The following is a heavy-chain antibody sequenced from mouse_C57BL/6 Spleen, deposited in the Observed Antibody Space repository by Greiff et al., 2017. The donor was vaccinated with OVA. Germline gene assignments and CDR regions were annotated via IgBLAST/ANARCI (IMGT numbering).Heavy chain of an antibody. Sequence: VQLQQPGAELVKPGASVKLSCKASGYTFTSYWMHWVKQRPGQGLEWIGMIHPNSGSTNYNEKFKSKATLTVDKSSSTAYMQLSSLTSEDSAVYYGRIYYDYEGYYFDYWGQGTTLTVSS. D-gene: IGHD2-4*01. CDR2: IHPNSGST. V-gene: IGHV1-64*01. J-gene: IGHJ2*01. CDR3: RIYYDYEGYYFDY. CDR1: GYTFTSYW.